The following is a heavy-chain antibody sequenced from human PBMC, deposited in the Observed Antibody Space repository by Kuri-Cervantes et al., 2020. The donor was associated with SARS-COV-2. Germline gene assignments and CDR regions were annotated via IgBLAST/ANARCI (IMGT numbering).Heavy chain of an antibody. J-gene: IGHJ6*02. V-gene: IGHV1-18*04. Sequence: ASVKVSCKASGYTFTSYGISWVRQAPGQGLEWMRWISAYNGNTNYAQKLQGRVTMTTDTSTSTAYMELSSLRSEDTAVYYCARGTGGSYLRAYYYYGMDVWGQGTTVTVSS. D-gene: IGHD1-26*01. CDR1: GYTFTSYG. CDR3: ARGTGGSYLRAYYYYGMDV. CDR2: ISAYNGNT.